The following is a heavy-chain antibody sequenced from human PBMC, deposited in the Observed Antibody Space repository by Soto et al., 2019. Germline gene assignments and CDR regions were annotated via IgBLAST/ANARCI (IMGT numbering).Heavy chain of an antibody. V-gene: IGHV4-30-2*01. J-gene: IGHJ4*02. Sequence: PSETLSLTCAVSGGSISSGGYSWSWIRQPPGKGLEWIGYIYHSGSTYYNPSLKSRVTISVDRSKNQFSLKVRSVTAADTAVYYCARGDITGWYFDYWGQGTPVTVSS. CDR1: GGSISSGGYS. CDR3: ARGDITGWYFDY. CDR2: IYHSGST. D-gene: IGHD6-19*01.